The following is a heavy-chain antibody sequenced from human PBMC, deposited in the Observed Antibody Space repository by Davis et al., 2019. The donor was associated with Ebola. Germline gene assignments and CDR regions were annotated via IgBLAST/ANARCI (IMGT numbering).Heavy chain of an antibody. J-gene: IGHJ6*02. CDR2: IYYSGST. Sequence: MPSETLSLTCTVSGASISSSNYYWGWIRQPPGKGLEWIGSIYYSGSTYYNPSLKSRVTISVDTSKNQFSLKLSSVTAADTAVYYCARQAAIYYYYGMDVWGQGTTVTVSS. V-gene: IGHV4-39*01. CDR1: GASISSSNYY. D-gene: IGHD2-2*01. CDR3: ARQAAIYYYYGMDV.